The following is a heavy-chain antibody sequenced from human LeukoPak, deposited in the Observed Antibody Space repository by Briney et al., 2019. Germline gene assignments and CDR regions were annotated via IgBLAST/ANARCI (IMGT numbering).Heavy chain of an antibody. CDR1: GFTFSDYY. CDR2: ISSSSSYT. J-gene: IGHJ5*02. V-gene: IGHV3-11*05. D-gene: IGHD2-2*01. Sequence: GGSLRLSCAASGFTFSDYYMSWIRKAPGKGLEWVSYISSSSSYTNYADSVKGRFTISRDNAKNSLYLQMDSLRAEDTAVYYCARDLRRSVWFSTSSKDWFDPWGQGTLVTVSS. CDR3: ARDLRRSVWFSTSSKDWFDP.